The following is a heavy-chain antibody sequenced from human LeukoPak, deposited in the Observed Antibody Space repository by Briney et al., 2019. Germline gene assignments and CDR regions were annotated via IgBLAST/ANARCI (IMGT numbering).Heavy chain of an antibody. CDR3: AKGSEYCSRTTCYPIDY. CDR1: GFTFSSQA. V-gene: IGHV3-23*01. D-gene: IGHD2-2*01. CDR2: ISGSGDYT. Sequence: GGSLRLSCAASGFTFSSQAMSWVRQAPGKGLEWVSAISGSGDYTYYIDSVKGRFTISRDNSKNTLSLQMNSLRAEDTALYYWAKGSEYCSRTTCYPIDYWGQGILVTVSS. J-gene: IGHJ4*02.